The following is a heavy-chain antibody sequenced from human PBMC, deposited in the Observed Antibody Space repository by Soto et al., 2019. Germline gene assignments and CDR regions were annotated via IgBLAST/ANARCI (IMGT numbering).Heavy chain of an antibody. Sequence: QVQLQESGPGLVKPSETLSLTCTVSGGSISSYYWSWIRQPPGKGLEWIGYIYYSGSTNYNPSLKSRVTISVDTSKNQFSLKLSSVTAADTAMYYCARASWYDNWFDPWGQGTLVTVSS. D-gene: IGHD6-13*01. CDR2: IYYSGST. CDR1: GGSISSYY. V-gene: IGHV4-59*01. J-gene: IGHJ5*02. CDR3: ARASWYDNWFDP.